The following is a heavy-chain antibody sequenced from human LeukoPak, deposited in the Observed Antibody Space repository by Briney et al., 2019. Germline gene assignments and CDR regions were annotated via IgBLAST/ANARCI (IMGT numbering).Heavy chain of an antibody. Sequence: GGSLLLSCAASGFTFSSYSMNWVRQAPGKGLEWVSSISSSSSYIYYADSVKGRFSISRDNSKNTLYLQMDSLRGEDTAVYYCAKDFRIGYSAHFDYWGQGALVTVSS. D-gene: IGHD2-21*01. V-gene: IGHV3-21*04. J-gene: IGHJ4*02. CDR3: AKDFRIGYSAHFDY. CDR2: ISSSSSYI. CDR1: GFTFSSYS.